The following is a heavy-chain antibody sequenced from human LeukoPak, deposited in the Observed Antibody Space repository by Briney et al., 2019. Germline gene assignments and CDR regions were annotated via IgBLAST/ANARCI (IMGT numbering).Heavy chain of an antibody. D-gene: IGHD3-10*01. J-gene: IGHJ5*02. Sequence: ASVKVSCKASGYTFTGYYMHWVRQAPGQGLEWMGWINPNSGGTNYAQKFQGRVTMTRDTSISTAYMELSRLRSDDTAVYYCARAMVRGVIIRGFDPWGQGTLVTVSS. CDR2: INPNSGGT. CDR1: GYTFTGYY. CDR3: ARAMVRGVIIRGFDP. V-gene: IGHV1-2*02.